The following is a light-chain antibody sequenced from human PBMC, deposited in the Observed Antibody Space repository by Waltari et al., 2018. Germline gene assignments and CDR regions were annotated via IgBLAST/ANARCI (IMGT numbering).Light chain of an antibody. CDR3: QQSYSPLT. V-gene: IGKV1-39*01. CDR2: AAS. J-gene: IGKJ4*01. Sequence: IQMTQSLSSVAASVGARVTITCRASQSISTYLHWYQQKPGKAPNLLIYAASSLHSGVPSRFSGSGSGTDFTLTISSLQPDDFATYYCQQSYSPLTFGEGTKVEIK. CDR1: QSISTY.